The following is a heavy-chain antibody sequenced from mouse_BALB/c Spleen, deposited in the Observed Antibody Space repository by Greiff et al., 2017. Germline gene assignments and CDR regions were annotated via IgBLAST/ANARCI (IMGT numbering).Heavy chain of an antibody. J-gene: IGHJ3*01. Sequence: DVQLVESGGGLVKPGGSLKLSCAASGFTFSSYAMSWVRQTPEKRLEWVASISSGGSTYYPDSVKGRFTISRDNARNILYLQMSSLRSEDTAMYYCARENDGYYAFAYWGQGTLVTVSA. D-gene: IGHD2-3*01. CDR3: ARENDGYYAFAY. V-gene: IGHV5-6-5*01. CDR2: ISSGGST. CDR1: GFTFSSYA.